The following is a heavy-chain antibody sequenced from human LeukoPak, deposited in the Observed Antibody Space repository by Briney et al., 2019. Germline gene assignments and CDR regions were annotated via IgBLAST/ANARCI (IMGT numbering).Heavy chain of an antibody. CDR1: GYTFTSYG. D-gene: IGHD6-13*01. J-gene: IGHJ4*02. CDR2: ISAYNGNT. CDR3: ARVDSKPDSFDY. V-gene: IGHV1-18*01. Sequence: AGVKVSCKSSGYTFTSYGISWVRQAPGQGLEWMGWISAYNGNTNYAQKVQGRVTMTTDKSTSTAYMELRSLRSDDTAVYYCARVDSKPDSFDYWGKGTMVTVSS.